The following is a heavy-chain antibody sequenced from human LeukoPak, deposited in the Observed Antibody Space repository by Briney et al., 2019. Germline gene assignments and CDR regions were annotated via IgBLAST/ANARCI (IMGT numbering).Heavy chain of an antibody. V-gene: IGHV3-48*03. D-gene: IGHD3-22*01. CDR2: ISNSGSTI. CDR1: GFTFSSYE. J-gene: IGHJ4*02. Sequence: GSLRLPCAASGFTFSSYEMNWVRQAPGKGLEWVSYISNSGSTIYYADSVKGRFTISRDNAKNSLFLQMNSLRAEDTAVYYCARDPPGSSGYDYWGQGALVTVSS. CDR3: ARDPPGSSGYDY.